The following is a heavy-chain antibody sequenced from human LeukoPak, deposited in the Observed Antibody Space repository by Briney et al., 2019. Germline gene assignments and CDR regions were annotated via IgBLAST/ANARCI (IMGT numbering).Heavy chain of an antibody. V-gene: IGHV4-39*01. J-gene: IGHJ4*02. CDR3: ARVGQLGYYFDY. CDR1: GGSISSSSYY. D-gene: IGHD6-6*01. Sequence: SETLSLTCTVSGGSISSSSYYWGWIRQPPGKGLEWIGSIYYSGSTYYNPSLKSRVTISVDTSKNQFSLKLSSVTAADTAVYYCARVGQLGYYFDYWGQGTLVTVSS. CDR2: IYYSGST.